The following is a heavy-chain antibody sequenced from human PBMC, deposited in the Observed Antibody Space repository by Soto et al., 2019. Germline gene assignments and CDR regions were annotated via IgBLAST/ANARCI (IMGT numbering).Heavy chain of an antibody. D-gene: IGHD2-15*01. J-gene: IGHJ3*02. Sequence: EVQLVESGGDLVQPGRSLRLSCTTSGFTFGDYAVSWLRQAPGKGLEWVSFIRSKASGGTAEYAASVRGRFTISRNDSKSIAYLQKNSLKTDDTAGYYCSRALLRVRAFDIWGKGTMVPVSS. CDR2: IRSKASGGTA. CDR1: GFTFGDYA. CDR3: SRALLRVRAFDI. V-gene: IGHV3-49*03.